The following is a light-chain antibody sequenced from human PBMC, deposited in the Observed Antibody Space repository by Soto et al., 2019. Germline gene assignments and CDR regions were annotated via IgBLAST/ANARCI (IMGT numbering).Light chain of an antibody. J-gene: IGKJ1*01. V-gene: IGKV1-5*03. Sequence: DIQMTQSPSTLSASVGDRVTITCRASQSISSWLAWYQQKPGKAPKLLIYKASNLKSGVPSRFSGSGSETEFTLTISSLQPDDFATYYCQQYYSYSGTFGQGTKVEIK. CDR2: KAS. CDR1: QSISSW. CDR3: QQYYSYSGT.